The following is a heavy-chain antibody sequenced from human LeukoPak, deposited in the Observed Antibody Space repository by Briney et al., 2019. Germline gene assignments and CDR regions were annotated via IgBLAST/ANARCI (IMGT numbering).Heavy chain of an antibody. D-gene: IGHD6-13*01. CDR2: ISSSSSYI. CDR3: ARSLGEQLVYYFDY. CDR1: GFTFDDYG. J-gene: IGHJ4*02. V-gene: IGHV3-21*01. Sequence: GGSLRLSCAASGFTFDDYGMSWVRQAPGKGLEWVSSISSSSSYIYYADSVKGRFTISRDNAKNSLYLQMNSLRAEDTAVYYCARSLGEQLVYYFDYWGQGTLVTVSS.